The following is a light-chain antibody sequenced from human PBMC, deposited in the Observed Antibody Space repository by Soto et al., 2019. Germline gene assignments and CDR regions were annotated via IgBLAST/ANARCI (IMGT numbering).Light chain of an antibody. CDR3: MQAPLT. J-gene: IGKJ1*01. CDR1: QSLLHSNGYNY. CDR2: LGS. Sequence: DIVMTQSPLSLPVTPGEPASISCRSSQSLLHSNGYNYLDWYLQKPGQSPQLLIYLGSNRASGVPDRFSGSGSGTDFTLKISRVEAEDVGVYYRMQAPLTFGQGTKVEIK. V-gene: IGKV2-28*01.